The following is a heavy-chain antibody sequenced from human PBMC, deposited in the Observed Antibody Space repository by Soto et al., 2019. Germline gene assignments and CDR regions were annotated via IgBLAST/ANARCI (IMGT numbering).Heavy chain of an antibody. Sequence: GASVKVSCKASGYTFTSYGISWVRQAPGQGLEWMGWISAYNGNTNYAQKLQGRVTMTTDTSTSTAYMELRSLRSDDTAVYYCARVIGKFGDYDYIWGSYRPSYYFDYWGQGTLGTVAS. CDR1: GYTFTSYG. J-gene: IGHJ4*02. CDR2: ISAYNGNT. D-gene: IGHD3-16*02. CDR3: ARVIGKFGDYDYIWGSYRPSYYFDY. V-gene: IGHV1-18*01.